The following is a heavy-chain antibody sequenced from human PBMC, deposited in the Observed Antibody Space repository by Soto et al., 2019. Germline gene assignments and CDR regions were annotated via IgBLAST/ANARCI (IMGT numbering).Heavy chain of an antibody. CDR2: IIPIFRRP. CDR1: GGTFSTSA. V-gene: IGHV1-69*12. D-gene: IGHD3-3*02. CDR3: ARDKDRPQLGGNYYSVLDV. Sequence: QVQLEQSGAEVKKPGSSVKVSCKASGGTFSTSAISWVRQAPGQGLEWMGGIIPIFRRPDYAQKFQGRVTVTADESTSTAYTELSGLRSDAPAVYYCARDKDRPQLGGNYYSVLDVWGQGTTITVSS. J-gene: IGHJ6*02.